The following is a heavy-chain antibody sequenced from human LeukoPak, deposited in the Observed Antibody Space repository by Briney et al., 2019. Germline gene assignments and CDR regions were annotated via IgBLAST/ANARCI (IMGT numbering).Heavy chain of an antibody. CDR2: INHSGST. D-gene: IGHD3-10*01. J-gene: IGHJ4*02. Sequence: SETLSLTCAVYGGSFSGYYWSWIRQPPGKGLEWIGEINHSGSTNYNPSLKSRVTISVDTSKNQFSLKLSSVTAADTAVYYCARRINYYGSGFDYWGQGTLVTVSS. CDR3: ARRINYYGSGFDY. V-gene: IGHV4-34*01. CDR1: GGSFSGYY.